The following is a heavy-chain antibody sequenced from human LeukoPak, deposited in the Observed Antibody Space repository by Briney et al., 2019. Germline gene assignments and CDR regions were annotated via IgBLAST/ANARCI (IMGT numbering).Heavy chain of an antibody. CDR2: ISYNGGVR. D-gene: IGHD5-18*01. V-gene: IGHV3-30*03. CDR1: GFTFSNAW. CDR3: LTEDTPTVFDY. J-gene: IGHJ4*02. Sequence: GGSLRLSCAASGFTFSNAWMNWVRQAPGKGLEWVALISYNGGVRFYADSVKGRFTISRDNSKNTVYLQMNSLRTEDTAVYYCLTEDTPTVFDYWGQGTLVTVSS.